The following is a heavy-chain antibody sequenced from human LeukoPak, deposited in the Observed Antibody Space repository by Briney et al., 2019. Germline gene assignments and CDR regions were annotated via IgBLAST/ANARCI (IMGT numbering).Heavy chain of an antibody. J-gene: IGHJ4*02. Sequence: GASVKVSCKASGYTFTSYGISWVRQAPGQGLEWMGWISAYNGNTNYAQKLQGRVTMTTDTSTSTAYMELRSLRSDDTAVYYCARGPTQRSGGSCYLGDSIDYWGQGTLVTVSS. CDR1: GYTFTSYG. V-gene: IGHV1-18*04. CDR3: ARGPTQRSGGSCYLGDSIDY. CDR2: ISAYNGNT. D-gene: IGHD2-15*01.